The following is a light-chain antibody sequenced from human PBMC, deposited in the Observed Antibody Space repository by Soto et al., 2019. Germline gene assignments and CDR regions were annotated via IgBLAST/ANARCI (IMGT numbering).Light chain of an antibody. V-gene: IGLV7-46*01. J-gene: IGLJ2*01. Sequence: QAVVTQEPSLTVSPGGTVTLTCGSSTGAVTSGHYPYWFQQKPGQAPRTLIYDTTNTHSWTPARFSGSLLGGKAALTLSGAQPEDEAEYYCLLSHSAARVFCGGTQLTVL. CDR2: DTT. CDR1: TGAVTSGHY. CDR3: LLSHSAARV.